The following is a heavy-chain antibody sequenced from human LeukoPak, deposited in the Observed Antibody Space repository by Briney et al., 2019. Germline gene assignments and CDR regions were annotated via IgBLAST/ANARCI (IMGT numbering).Heavy chain of an antibody. CDR1: GGSISSSSYY. D-gene: IGHD3-3*01. Sequence: SETLSLTCTVSGGSISSSSYYWGWIRQPPGKGLEWIGSIYYSGSTYYNPSLKSRVTISVDTSKNQFSLKLSSVTAADTAVYYCARRETIFGVVKSWGQGTLVTVSS. CDR3: ARRETIFGVVKS. J-gene: IGHJ5*02. V-gene: IGHV4-39*07. CDR2: IYYSGST.